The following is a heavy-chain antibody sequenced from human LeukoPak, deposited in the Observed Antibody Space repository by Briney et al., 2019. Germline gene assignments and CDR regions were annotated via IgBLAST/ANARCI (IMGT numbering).Heavy chain of an antibody. J-gene: IGHJ2*01. V-gene: IGHV4-30-4*01. CDR3: AKSGYTPEYFDL. Sequence: SETLSLTCTVSGGSISSGDYYWSWIRQPPGKGLEWIGYIYYSGSTYYNPSLKSRVTISVDTSKNQFSLKLSSVTAADTAVYYCAKSGYTPEYFDLWGRGTLVTVSS. D-gene: IGHD3-22*01. CDR2: IYYSGST. CDR1: GGSISSGDYY.